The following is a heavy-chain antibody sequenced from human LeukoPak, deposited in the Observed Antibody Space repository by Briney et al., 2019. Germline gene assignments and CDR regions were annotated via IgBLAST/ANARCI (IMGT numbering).Heavy chain of an antibody. CDR3: ASELRDRNSDFEY. CDR1: GFTFSTYA. Sequence: PGGSLRLSCAASGFTFSTYAMHWVRQAPGEGLEWVAFISYDGSEKYYPDYVKGRFTISRDNSNNTLYLQINSLISEDTAVYYCASELRDRNSDFEYWGQGTLVTVSS. V-gene: IGHV3-30*04. D-gene: IGHD1-7*01. CDR2: ISYDGSEK. J-gene: IGHJ4*02.